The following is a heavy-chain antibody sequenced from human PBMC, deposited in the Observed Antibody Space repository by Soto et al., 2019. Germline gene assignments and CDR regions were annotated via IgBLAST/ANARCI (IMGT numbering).Heavy chain of an antibody. CDR3: ARYALGLSPWWYNWFDR. D-gene: IGHD2-8*02. CDR2: ISDSGGSP. J-gene: IGHJ5*02. CDR1: GFTFSSYA. V-gene: IGHV3-23*01. Sequence: VQLLESGGGLVQPGGSLRLSCAASGFTFSSYAMNWFGQTPGEGLEGVSGISDSGGSPYYADSVKGRFTISRDNSKNTLYLQMDSLRAEDTGVYYCARYALGLSPWWYNWFDRWGQGTLVSVSS.